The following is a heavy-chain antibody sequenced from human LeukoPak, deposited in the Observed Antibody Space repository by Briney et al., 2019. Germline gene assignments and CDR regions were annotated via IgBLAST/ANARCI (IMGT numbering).Heavy chain of an antibody. Sequence: GASVKVSCKASGYTSTSYDINWVRQATGQGLEWMGWMNPNSGNTGYAQKFQGRVTMTRNTSISTAYMELSSLRSEDTAVYYCAREWDGSESNQVDYWGQGTLVTVSS. CDR2: MNPNSGNT. V-gene: IGHV1-8*01. D-gene: IGHD3-10*01. CDR1: GYTSTSYD. J-gene: IGHJ4*02. CDR3: AREWDGSESNQVDY.